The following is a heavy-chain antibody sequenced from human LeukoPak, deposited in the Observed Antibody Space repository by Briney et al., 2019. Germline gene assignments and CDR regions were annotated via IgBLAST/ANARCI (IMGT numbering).Heavy chain of an antibody. V-gene: IGHV3-53*01. CDR1: GFTVSRNY. D-gene: IGHD4-23*01. CDR2: IYTGGST. J-gene: IGHJ3*02. Sequence: GGSLRLSCAATGFTVSRNYMTWVRQAPGKGLEWVSVIYTGGSTYSADSVKGRFTISRDNSKNTLYLQMNSLRAEDMAMYYCARDGGNPPRDAFDIWGQGTMVTVSS. CDR3: ARDGGNPPRDAFDI.